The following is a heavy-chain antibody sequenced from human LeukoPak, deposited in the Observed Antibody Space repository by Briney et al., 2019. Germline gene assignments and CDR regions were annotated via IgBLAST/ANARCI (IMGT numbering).Heavy chain of an antibody. D-gene: IGHD3-10*01. J-gene: IGHJ3*02. CDR2: INHSGST. V-gene: IGHV4-34*01. CDR3: ARGQRITMVRGVMSSAFDI. CDR1: GGSFSGYY. Sequence: SETLSLTCAVYGGSFSGYYWSWIRQPPGKGLEWIGEINHSGSTNYNPSLKSRVTISVDKSKNQFSLKLSSVTAADTAVYYCARGQRITMVRGVMSSAFDIWGQGTMVTVSS.